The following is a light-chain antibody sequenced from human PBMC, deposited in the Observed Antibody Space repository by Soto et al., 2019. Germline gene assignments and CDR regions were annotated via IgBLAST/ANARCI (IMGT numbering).Light chain of an antibody. CDR1: QGISSY. J-gene: IGKJ4*01. CDR2: AAS. CDR3: QQYYSYPPELT. Sequence: AIRMTQSPSSFSASTGDRVTITCRASQGISSYLAWYQQKPGKAPKLLIYAASTLQSGVPSRFSGSGSGTDFTLTISCLQSEDCATYYCQQYYSYPPELTFGGGTKVEIK. V-gene: IGKV1-8*01.